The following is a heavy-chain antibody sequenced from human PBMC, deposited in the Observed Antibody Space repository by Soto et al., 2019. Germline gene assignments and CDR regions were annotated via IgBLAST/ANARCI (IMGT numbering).Heavy chain of an antibody. J-gene: IGHJ4*02. CDR2: ISGSGGST. CDR1: GFTFSSYA. V-gene: IGHV3-23*01. CDR3: AKVPLVATIPYYFDY. D-gene: IGHD5-12*01. Sequence: EVQLLESGGGLVQPGGSLRLSCAASGFTFSSYAMSWVRQAPGKGLEWVSGISGSGGSTYYADSVKGRFTISRDNSKNTLYLQMNSLRAEDTAVYYCAKVPLVATIPYYFDYWGQGTLVTVSS.